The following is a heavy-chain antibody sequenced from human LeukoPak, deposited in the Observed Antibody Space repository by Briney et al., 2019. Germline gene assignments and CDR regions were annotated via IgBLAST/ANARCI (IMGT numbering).Heavy chain of an antibody. D-gene: IGHD7-27*01. Sequence: GGSLRLSCAASAFTFSIYTMNWVRQAPGRGLEWVSGITGSGGSTYYADSVKGRFTISRDNSKNTLYLQMNSLRAEDTAVYYCAKDGVNWGSYFDYWGQGTLVTVSS. CDR3: AKDGVNWGSYFDY. J-gene: IGHJ4*02. CDR1: AFTFSIYT. V-gene: IGHV3-23*01. CDR2: ITGSGGST.